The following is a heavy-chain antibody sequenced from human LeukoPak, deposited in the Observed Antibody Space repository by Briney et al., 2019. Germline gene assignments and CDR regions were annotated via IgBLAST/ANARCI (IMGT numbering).Heavy chain of an antibody. CDR3: ARLNYYDSSGYYYVGVHNWFDP. Sequence: PSETLSLTCSVSGGSISSSSYYWGWIRQPPGKGLEWIGSIYYSGSTYYNPSLKSRVTISVDTSKNQFSLKLSSVTAADTAVYYCARLNYYDSSGYYYVGVHNWFDPWGQGTLVTVSS. CDR1: GGSISSSSYY. V-gene: IGHV4-39*07. J-gene: IGHJ5*02. CDR2: IYYSGST. D-gene: IGHD3-22*01.